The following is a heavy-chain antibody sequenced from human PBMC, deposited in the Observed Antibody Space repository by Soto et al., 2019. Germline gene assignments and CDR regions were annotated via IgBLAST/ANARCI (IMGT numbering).Heavy chain of an antibody. J-gene: IGHJ4*02. D-gene: IGHD3-22*01. CDR1: GFTFSSYA. CDR2: ISGSGGST. CDR3: AKGNTYYYDSSGYSAYCFDY. Sequence: GGSLRLSCAASGFTFSSYAMSCVRQAPGKGLEWVSAISGSGGSTYYADSVKGRFTISRDNSKNTLYLQMNSLRAEDTAVYYCAKGNTYYYDSSGYSAYCFDYWGQGTLVTVSS. V-gene: IGHV3-23*01.